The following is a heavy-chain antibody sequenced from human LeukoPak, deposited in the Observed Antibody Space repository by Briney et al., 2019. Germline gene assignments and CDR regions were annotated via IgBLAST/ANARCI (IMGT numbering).Heavy chain of an antibody. D-gene: IGHD3-10*01. Sequence: PSETLSLTCTVSGGSISSYYWSWIRQPPGKGLEWIGYIYYSGSTNYNPSLKSRVTISVDTSKNQFSLKLSSVTAADTAVYYCARDRVSGSGSIDYWGQGTLVTVSS. V-gene: IGHV4-59*12. CDR2: IYYSGST. CDR3: ARDRVSGSGSIDY. CDR1: GGSISSYY. J-gene: IGHJ4*02.